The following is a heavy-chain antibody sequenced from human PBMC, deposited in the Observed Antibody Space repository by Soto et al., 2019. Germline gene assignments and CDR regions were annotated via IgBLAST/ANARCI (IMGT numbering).Heavy chain of an antibody. V-gene: IGHV3-30-3*01. J-gene: IGHJ6*02. CDR3: ARGAVTTNYYYYGMDV. CDR1: GFTFGAYA. CDR2: ISYDGSSK. Sequence: GGSLRLSCAGSGFTFGAYAMHWFRQAPVKGLEWVAVISYDGSSKNYADSVKGRFTISRDNSKNTLFLQVSSLRDEDTALYYCARGAVTTNYYYYGMDVWGRGTTVTVSS. D-gene: IGHD4-17*01.